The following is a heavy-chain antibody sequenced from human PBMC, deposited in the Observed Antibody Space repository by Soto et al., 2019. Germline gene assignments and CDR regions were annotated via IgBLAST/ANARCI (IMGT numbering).Heavy chain of an antibody. CDR1: GGSIKTFY. J-gene: IGHJ4*02. Sequence: ASETLSLTYTVSGGSIKTFYWSWVRQPAGKGLEWIGRIFSSGSTSFNPSLESRVAMSVDTSKNHFSLNLSSVTAADMAVYYCAREGSYSAYNFAHGIQLWSFDFWGQGALVTVSS. CDR2: IFSSGST. V-gene: IGHV4-4*07. D-gene: IGHD5-12*01. CDR3: AREGSYSAYNFAHGIQLWSFDF.